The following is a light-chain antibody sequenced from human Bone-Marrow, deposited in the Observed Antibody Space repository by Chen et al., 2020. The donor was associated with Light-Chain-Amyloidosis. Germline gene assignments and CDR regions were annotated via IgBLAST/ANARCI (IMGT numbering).Light chain of an antibody. J-gene: IGLJ2*01. Sequence: QSALTQPGSVSGSPGQSITLSCTGTSSNVGGLNLVSWYQQHPGKAPKLIFYEVTKRPSGVSNRFSAFKSGNTASLTISGLQTEDEADYYCCSYAGDSTLLFGGGTKLTVL. CDR1: SSNVGGLNL. CDR3: CSYAGDSTLL. V-gene: IGLV2-23*02. CDR2: EVT.